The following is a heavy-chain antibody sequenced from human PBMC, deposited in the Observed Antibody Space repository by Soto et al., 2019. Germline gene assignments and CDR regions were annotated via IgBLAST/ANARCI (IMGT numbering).Heavy chain of an antibody. CDR2: IWYDGSKT. CDR1: GFTFSSNG. CDR3: TRDVWKVATITSLDS. V-gene: IGHV3-33*01. D-gene: IGHD5-12*01. J-gene: IGHJ4*02. Sequence: HPGGSLRLSCAASGFTFSSNGMHWVRQAPGKGLEWVAAIWYDGSKTYYADSVKGRFTISRDNSRNTLYLQMNSLRAEDTAVYYCTRDVWKVATITSLDSWGQGTLVTVSS.